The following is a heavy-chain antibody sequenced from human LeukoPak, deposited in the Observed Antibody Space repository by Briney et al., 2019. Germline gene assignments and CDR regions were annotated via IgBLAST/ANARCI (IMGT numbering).Heavy chain of an antibody. V-gene: IGHV1-2*02. D-gene: IGHD6-13*01. Sequence: ASVKVSCKASGYTFTDYYMHWVRQAPGQGLEWMGWINPNSGGTNYAQKFQGRVTMTRDTSISTAYMELSRLRSDDTAVFYCAREEGIAAAGPTLDYWGQGALVTVSS. CDR3: AREEGIAAAGPTLDY. J-gene: IGHJ4*02. CDR2: INPNSGGT. CDR1: GYTFTDYY.